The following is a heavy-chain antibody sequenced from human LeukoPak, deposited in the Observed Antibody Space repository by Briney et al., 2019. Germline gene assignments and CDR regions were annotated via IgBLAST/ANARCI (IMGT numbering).Heavy chain of an antibody. CDR3: ARVDTAAGEYYFDY. V-gene: IGHV6-1*01. CDR1: GDSVSSNSTA. CDR2: TYYRSTWYN. Sequence: SQTLSLTCAISGDSVSSNSTAWNWIKQSPSRGLEWLGRTYYRSTWYNDYAVSVKSRITINPDTSKNQFSLKLSSVTAADTAVYYCARVDTAAGEYYFDYWGQGTLVTVSS. D-gene: IGHD6-13*01. J-gene: IGHJ4*02.